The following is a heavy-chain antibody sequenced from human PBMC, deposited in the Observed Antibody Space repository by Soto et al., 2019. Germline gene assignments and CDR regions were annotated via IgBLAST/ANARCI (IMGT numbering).Heavy chain of an antibody. CDR1: GGSISSGDYY. D-gene: IGHD3-9*01. CDR3: ARGDFDWLLIDY. Sequence: PSETLSLTCTVSGGSISSGDYYWSWIRQPPGKGLEWIGYIYYSGSTYYNPSLKSRVTISVDTSKNQFSLKLSSVTAADTAVYYCARGDFDWLLIDYWGQGXLVTVYS. V-gene: IGHV4-30-4*01. CDR2: IYYSGST. J-gene: IGHJ4*02.